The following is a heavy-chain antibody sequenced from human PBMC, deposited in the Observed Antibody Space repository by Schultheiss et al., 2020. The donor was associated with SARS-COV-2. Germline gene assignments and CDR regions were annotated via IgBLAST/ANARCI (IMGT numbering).Heavy chain of an antibody. V-gene: IGHV4-38-2*01. Sequence: SETLSLTCAVSGYSISSGYYWGWIRQPPGKGLAWIGSIYQSGNTYYRPSLKSRVTISVDTSKNQFSLKLSSVTAADTAVYYCARGGGYSGYEFDSWGQGTLVTVSS. J-gene: IGHJ4*02. CDR1: GYSISSGYY. CDR3: ARGGGYSGYEFDS. CDR2: IYQSGNT. D-gene: IGHD5-12*01.